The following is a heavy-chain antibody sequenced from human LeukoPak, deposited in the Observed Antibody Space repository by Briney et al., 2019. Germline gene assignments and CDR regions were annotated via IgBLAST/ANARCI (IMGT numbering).Heavy chain of an antibody. CDR3: ARAAQRAFDI. V-gene: IGHV3-23*01. D-gene: IGHD6-25*01. J-gene: IGHJ3*02. Sequence: GGSLRLSCAASGFTFSRDVMNWVRQAPGKGLEWVSAISGSGDSTYYADSVKGRFTISRDNSKNTLYLQMNSLRAEDTAVYYCARAAQRAFDIWGQGTMVTVSS. CDR1: GFTFSRDV. CDR2: ISGSGDST.